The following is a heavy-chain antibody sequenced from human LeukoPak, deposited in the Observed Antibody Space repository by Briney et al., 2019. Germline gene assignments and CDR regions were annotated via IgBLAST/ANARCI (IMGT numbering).Heavy chain of an antibody. CDR2: ISYDGSNK. V-gene: IGHV3-30*18. J-gene: IGHJ4*02. CDR3: ANSRYFDWLSPEN. Sequence: GRSLRLSCAASGFTFSSYGMHWVRQAPGKGLEWVAVISYDGSNKYYADSVKGRFTISRDNSKNTPYLQMNSLRAEDTAVYYCANSRYFDWLSPENWGQGTLVTVSS. D-gene: IGHD3-9*01. CDR1: GFTFSSYG.